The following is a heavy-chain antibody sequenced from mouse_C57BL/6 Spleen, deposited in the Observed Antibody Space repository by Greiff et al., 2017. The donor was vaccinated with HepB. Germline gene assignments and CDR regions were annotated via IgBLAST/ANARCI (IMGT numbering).Heavy chain of an antibody. CDR1: GYTFTSYW. Sequence: VQLQQPGAELVKPGASVKMSCKASGYTFTSYWITWVKQRPGQGLEWIGDIYPGSGSTNYNEKFKSKATLTVDTSSSTAYMQLSSLTSEDSAVYYCAREGVYGNYLDYWGQGTTLTVSS. CDR2: IYPGSGST. V-gene: IGHV1-55*01. D-gene: IGHD2-1*01. J-gene: IGHJ2*01. CDR3: AREGVYGNYLDY.